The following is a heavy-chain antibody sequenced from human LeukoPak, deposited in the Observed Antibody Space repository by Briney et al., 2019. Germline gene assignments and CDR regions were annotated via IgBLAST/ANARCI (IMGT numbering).Heavy chain of an antibody. CDR1: GFIFSSYG. CDR2: ISGIGANT. V-gene: IGHV3-23*01. CDR3: AKIRGDSSGWVLDY. D-gene: IGHD3-22*01. Sequence: GGSLRLSCAASGFIFSSYGMSWVRQAPGKGLEGVSAISGIGANTFYADSVKGRFTISRDNSKNTLSLQMNSLRAEDTAIYYCAKIRGDSSGWVLDYWGQGTLVIVSS. J-gene: IGHJ4*02.